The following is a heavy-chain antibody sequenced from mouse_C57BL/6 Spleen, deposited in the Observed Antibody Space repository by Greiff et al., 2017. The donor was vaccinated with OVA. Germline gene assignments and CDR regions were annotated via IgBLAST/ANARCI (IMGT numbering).Heavy chain of an antibody. CDR3: AREEAYYGSSYWYFDV. CDR1: GFTFSSYA. J-gene: IGHJ1*03. D-gene: IGHD1-1*01. V-gene: IGHV5-4*01. Sequence: EVKVVESGGGLVKPGGSLKLSCAASGFTFSSYAMSWVRQTPEKRLEWVATISDGGSYTYYPDNVKGRFTISRDNAKNNLYLQMSHLKSEDTAMYYCAREEAYYGSSYWYFDVWGTGTTVTVSS. CDR2: ISDGGSYT.